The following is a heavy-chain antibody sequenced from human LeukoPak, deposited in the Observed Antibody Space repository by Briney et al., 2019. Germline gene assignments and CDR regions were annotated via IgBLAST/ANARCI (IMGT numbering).Heavy chain of an antibody. Sequence: PSETLSLTCTVSGGSISSYYWSWIRQPPGKGLEWIAYIYYSGSTNYNPSLKSRVTILVDTSKNQFSLKLSSVTAADTAVYYCARGGLYYDSSGQLGYWGQGTLVTVSS. J-gene: IGHJ4*02. CDR2: IYYSGST. V-gene: IGHV4-59*01. D-gene: IGHD3-22*01. CDR1: GGSISSYY. CDR3: ARGGLYYDSSGQLGY.